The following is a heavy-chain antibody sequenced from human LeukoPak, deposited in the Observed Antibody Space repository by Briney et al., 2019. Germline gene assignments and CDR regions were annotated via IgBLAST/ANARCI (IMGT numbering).Heavy chain of an antibody. CDR3: TKVQLGDY. Sequence: GGSLRLSCAASGFTFSSYAMSWVRQAPGKGLEWVSSISGAGDSTYYADSVKGRFTISRDNSKNTQYLQMNSLRAEDTAVYYRTKVQLGDYWGQGTLVTVSS. J-gene: IGHJ4*02. CDR2: ISGAGDST. CDR1: GFTFSSYA. D-gene: IGHD7-27*01. V-gene: IGHV3-23*01.